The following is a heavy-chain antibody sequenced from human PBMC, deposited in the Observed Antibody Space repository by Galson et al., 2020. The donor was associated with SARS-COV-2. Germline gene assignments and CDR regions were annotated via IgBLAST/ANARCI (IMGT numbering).Heavy chain of an antibody. Sequence: EWIGRIYTSGSTNYNPSLKSRVTISVDTSKNQFSLKLSSVTAADTAVYYCARDLDYYYGSGSAFDIWGQGTMVTVSS. V-gene: IGHV4-61*02. CDR2: IYTSGST. J-gene: IGHJ3*02. D-gene: IGHD3-10*01. CDR3: ARDLDYYYGSGSAFDI.